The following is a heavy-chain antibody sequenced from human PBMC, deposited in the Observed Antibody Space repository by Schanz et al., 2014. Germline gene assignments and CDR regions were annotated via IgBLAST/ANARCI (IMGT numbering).Heavy chain of an antibody. J-gene: IGHJ3*02. Sequence: QVQLVQSGAELRKPGTSVKVSCKTSGYTFSNDDINWVRQAPGQGLEWMGRIIPILGIANYAQNFQGRVTITADKSTSTAYMELTSLRSDDTAVYYCARGGGPEDVFDIWGQGTILTVSS. CDR2: IIPILGIA. V-gene: IGHV1-69*09. CDR1: GYTFSNDD. D-gene: IGHD5-12*01. CDR3: ARGGGPEDVFDI.